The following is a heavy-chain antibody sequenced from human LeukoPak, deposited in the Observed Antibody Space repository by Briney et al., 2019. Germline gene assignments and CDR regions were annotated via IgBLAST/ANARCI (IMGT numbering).Heavy chain of an antibody. CDR1: GFTFTKYW. J-gene: IGHJ4*02. CDR3: ATGGSGYFDY. CDR2: INQNGSIT. V-gene: IGHV3-74*01. Sequence: PGGSLRLPCVASGFTFTKYWMQWVRQVPGKGLQWVSRINQNGSITDYADSVKGRFTISRDNAKNTLYLQMNSLGAEDTAVYYCATGGSGYFDYWGQGTLVTVSS. D-gene: IGHD3-22*01.